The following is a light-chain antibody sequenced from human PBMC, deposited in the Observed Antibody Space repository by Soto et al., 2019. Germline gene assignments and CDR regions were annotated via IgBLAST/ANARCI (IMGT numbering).Light chain of an antibody. Sequence: DIQLTQSPSFLSASVGDRVTITCRASQGISSYLAWYQQKPGKAPKLLISTASTLQSGVPSRFSGSGSGTEFTLTISSLQPEDFATYYCQQYENLPTFGQGTRLEIK. J-gene: IGKJ5*01. CDR1: QGISSY. CDR2: TAS. CDR3: QQYENLPT. V-gene: IGKV1-9*01.